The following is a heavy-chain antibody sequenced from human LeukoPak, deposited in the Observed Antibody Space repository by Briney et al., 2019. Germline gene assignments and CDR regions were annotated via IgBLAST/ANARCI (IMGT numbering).Heavy chain of an antibody. CDR1: GYTFTDYY. J-gene: IGHJ5*02. CDR2: INSNSGGT. D-gene: IGHD5-12*01. CDR3: ARWGGSMRTWFDP. Sequence: GASVKVSCKASGYTFTDYYMHWVRQAPGQGLEWMGWINSNSGGTNYAQKFQGRVTMTRDTSISTAYMELSSLRSDDTAVYYCARWGGSMRTWFDPWGQGTLVTVSS. V-gene: IGHV1-2*02.